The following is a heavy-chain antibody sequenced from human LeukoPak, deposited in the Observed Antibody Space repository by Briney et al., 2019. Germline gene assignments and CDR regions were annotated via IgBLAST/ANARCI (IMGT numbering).Heavy chain of an antibody. Sequence: GGSLRLSCAASGFTFSSYSMNWVRQAPGKGLEWVSSISSSSSYIYYADSVKGRFTNSRDNAKNSLYLQMNSLRAEDTAVYYRARSFDSSSWYFIATNLHYWGQGTLVSVSS. CDR2: ISSSSSYI. V-gene: IGHV3-21*01. CDR1: GFTFSSYS. J-gene: IGHJ4*02. D-gene: IGHD6-13*01. CDR3: ARSFDSSSWYFIATNLHY.